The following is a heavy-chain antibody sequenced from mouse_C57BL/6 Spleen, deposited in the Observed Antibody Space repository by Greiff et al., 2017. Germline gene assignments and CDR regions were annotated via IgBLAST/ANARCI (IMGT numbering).Heavy chain of an antibody. J-gene: IGHJ1*03. CDR1: GFNIKDDY. Sequence: EVKLMESGAELVRPGASVKLSCTASGFNIKDDYMHWVKQRPEQGLEWIGWIDPENGDTEYASKFQGKATITADTSSNTAYLQLSSLTSEDTAVYYCYGYDEVYWYFDVWGTGTTVTVSS. CDR2: IDPENGDT. D-gene: IGHD2-2*01. CDR3: YGYDEVYWYFDV. V-gene: IGHV14-4*01.